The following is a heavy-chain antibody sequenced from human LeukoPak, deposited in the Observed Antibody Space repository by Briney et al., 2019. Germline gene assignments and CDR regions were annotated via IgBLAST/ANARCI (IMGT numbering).Heavy chain of an antibody. J-gene: IGHJ4*02. V-gene: IGHV1-18*01. D-gene: IGHD3-22*01. CDR2: ISPYNGNT. CDR3: ARGPHERSGYPDD. Sequence: ASVKVSCKASGGTFSSYAISWVRQAPGQGLEWMGWISPYNGNTNYAQKFQGRVTLTTDTSTSTAYMELRSLRSDDTAVYYCARGPHERSGYPDDWGQGTLVTVSS. CDR1: GGTFSSYA.